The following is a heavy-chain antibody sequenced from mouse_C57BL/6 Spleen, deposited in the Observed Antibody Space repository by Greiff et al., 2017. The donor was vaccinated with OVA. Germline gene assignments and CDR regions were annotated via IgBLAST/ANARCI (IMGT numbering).Heavy chain of an antibody. J-gene: IGHJ4*01. CDR1: GYTFTSYT. V-gene: IGHV1-4*01. CDR3: ARVDYSNYDAMDD. Sequence: VQLQQSGAELARPGASVKMSCKASGYTFTSYTMPWVKQRPGQGLEWIGYINPSSGYTKYNQKFKDKATLTADKSSSTAYMQLSSLTSEDSAVYYCARVDYSNYDAMDDWGKGTSVTVAS. CDR2: INPSSGYT. D-gene: IGHD2-5*01.